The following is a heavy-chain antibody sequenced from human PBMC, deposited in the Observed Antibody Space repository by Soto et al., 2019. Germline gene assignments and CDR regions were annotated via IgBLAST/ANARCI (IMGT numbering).Heavy chain of an antibody. V-gene: IGHV1-18*04. D-gene: IGHD2-2*01. CDR3: ARAARYCNTTSCFAFFYWFDP. Sequence: ASVKVSCKALGFTFTTYGFSWVRQAPGQGLEWMGWISGFNGNTNYARKFQGRVTMTRDTSTSTVYMEMRSLTSDDTAMYYCARAARYCNTTSCFAFFYWFDPWGQGTQVTVSS. CDR2: ISGFNGNT. J-gene: IGHJ5*02. CDR1: GFTFTTYG.